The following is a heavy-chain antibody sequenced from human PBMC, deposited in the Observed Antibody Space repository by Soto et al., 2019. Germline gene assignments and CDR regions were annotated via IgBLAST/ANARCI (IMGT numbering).Heavy chain of an antibody. CDR1: GGTFSSYA. Sequence: GASVKVSCKASGGTFSSYAISWVRQAPGQGLEWMGGIIPTFGTANYAQKFQGRVTITADESTSTAYMELSSLRSEDTAVYYCARGPSPNYDFRSGYYPDYWGQGTLVTVSS. D-gene: IGHD3-3*01. CDR2: IIPTFGTA. V-gene: IGHV1-69*13. CDR3: ARGPSPNYDFRSGYYPDY. J-gene: IGHJ4*02.